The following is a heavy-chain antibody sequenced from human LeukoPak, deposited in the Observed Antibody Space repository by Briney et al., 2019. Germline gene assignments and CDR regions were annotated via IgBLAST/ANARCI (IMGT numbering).Heavy chain of an antibody. CDR3: ARLNYGDYQQRFDP. V-gene: IGHV3-11*06. CDR1: GFTFSDYY. CDR2: ISSSSSYT. D-gene: IGHD4-17*01. Sequence: PGGSLRLSCAASGFTFSDYYMSWIRQAPGKGLEWVSYISSSSSYTNYADSVKGRFTISRDNAKNSLYLQMNSLRAEDMAVYYCARLNYGDYQQRFDPWGQGTLVTVSS. J-gene: IGHJ5*02.